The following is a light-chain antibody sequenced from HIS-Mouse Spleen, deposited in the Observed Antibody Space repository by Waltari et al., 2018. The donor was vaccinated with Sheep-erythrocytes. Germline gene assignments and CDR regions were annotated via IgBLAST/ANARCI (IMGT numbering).Light chain of an antibody. CDR3: QQYDNLPLT. Sequence: DIQMTQSPSSLSASVGDRVTITCQASQDISNYSHLNWYQQKPGKAPKLLIYDASNLETGVPSRFSGSGSGTDFTFTISSLQPEDIATYYCQQYDNLPLTFGGGTKVEIK. CDR1: QDISNYSH. J-gene: IGKJ4*01. CDR2: DAS. V-gene: IGKV1-33*01.